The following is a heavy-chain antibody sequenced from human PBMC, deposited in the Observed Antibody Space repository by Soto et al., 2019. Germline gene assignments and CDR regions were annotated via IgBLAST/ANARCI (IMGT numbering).Heavy chain of an antibody. J-gene: IGHJ4*02. CDR2: IYYSGST. CDR3: ARGVTMVRGVIHTPYFDY. Sequence: QVQLQESGPGLVKPSQTLSLTCTVSGGSISSGGYYWSWIRQHPGKGLEWIGYIYYSGSTYYNPSLKSRVTILVDTSTHQFSLKLSSVTAADTAVYYCARGVTMVRGVIHTPYFDYWGQGTLVTVSS. D-gene: IGHD3-10*01. CDR1: GGSISSGGYY. V-gene: IGHV4-31*03.